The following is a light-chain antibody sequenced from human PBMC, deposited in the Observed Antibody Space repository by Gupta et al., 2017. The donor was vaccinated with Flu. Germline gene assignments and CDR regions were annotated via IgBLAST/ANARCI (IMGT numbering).Light chain of an antibody. CDR3: RQALQTPRT. CDR1: QSLLHSNGYNY. V-gene: IGKV2-28*01. J-gene: IGKJ1*01. CDR2: LGS. Sequence: DTVMTQSPLSLPVTPGEPASISCRSSQSLLHSNGYNYLDWYLQKPGQSPQLLIYLGSNRASGVPDRFSGSGSGTDFTLKISRVEAEDVGVYYCRQALQTPRTFGQGTKVEIK.